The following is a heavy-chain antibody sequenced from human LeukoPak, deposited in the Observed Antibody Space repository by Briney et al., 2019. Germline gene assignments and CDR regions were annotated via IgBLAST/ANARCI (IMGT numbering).Heavy chain of an antibody. V-gene: IGHV3-48*03. CDR1: GFSLSRYE. CDR2: LSNNDNSI. J-gene: IGHJ4*02. Sequence: GWSMRLSCAASGFSLSRYEMIWVRQAPGKGLEWISYLSNNDNSIRYAESVKGRFTITRDNAENSLYLQMNSLRVEDTAVYFCARQNYYDSTAYYYFDSWGQGTLDGVSS. CDR3: ARQNYYDSTAYYYFDS. D-gene: IGHD3-22*01.